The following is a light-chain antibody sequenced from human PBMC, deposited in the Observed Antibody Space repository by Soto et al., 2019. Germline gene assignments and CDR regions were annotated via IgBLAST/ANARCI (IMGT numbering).Light chain of an antibody. J-gene: IGKJ1*01. CDR1: QSVSSN. V-gene: IGKV3-15*01. CDR3: KKYNKWTNRR. Sequence: IVMTQSPYTLSVYPGERSTLSCRASQSVSSNLAWYQQKPGHAPRLLIYGASTRATGIPERFSGSGSGTELTINISTMKYEAFEVYYCKKYNKWTNRRFVQGTNV. CDR2: GAS.